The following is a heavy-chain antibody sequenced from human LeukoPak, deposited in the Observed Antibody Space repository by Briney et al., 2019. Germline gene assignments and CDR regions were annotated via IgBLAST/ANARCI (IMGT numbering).Heavy chain of an antibody. D-gene: IGHD6-19*01. V-gene: IGHV4-59*08. CDR3: ARHRYSSGSPFDI. J-gene: IGHJ3*02. Sequence: SETLSLTCTVSGGSLSSYYWSWIRQPPGKGLEWIGYIYYSGSTNYNPSLKSRVTISVDTSKNQFSLKLSSVTAADTAVYYCARHRYSSGSPFDIWGQGTMVTVSS. CDR1: GGSLSSYY. CDR2: IYYSGST.